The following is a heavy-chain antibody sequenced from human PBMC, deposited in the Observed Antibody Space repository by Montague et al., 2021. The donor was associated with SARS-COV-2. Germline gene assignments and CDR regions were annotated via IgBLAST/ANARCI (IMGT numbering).Heavy chain of an antibody. Sequence: SETLSLTCTVSGGSLNKHYWSWIRKAPGKELEWLGNIFYKGNTNYNVXLWGRVSMSLGTPQNKFSLRLTPLTAADTAGYYCARSISSSGARDNWGQGVLVTVS. D-gene: IGHD3-22*01. CDR1: GGSLNKHY. V-gene: IGHV4-59*11. CDR2: IFYKGNT. CDR3: ARSISSSGARDN. J-gene: IGHJ4*02.